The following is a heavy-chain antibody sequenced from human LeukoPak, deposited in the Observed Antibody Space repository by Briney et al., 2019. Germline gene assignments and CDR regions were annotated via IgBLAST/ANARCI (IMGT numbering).Heavy chain of an antibody. J-gene: IGHJ6*02. CDR3: AIPPLSGTGSSRPLAGMDV. CDR2: ISHTGSTT. V-gene: IGHV3-48*04. CDR1: GFTFSIYS. D-gene: IGHD3-10*01. Sequence: PGGSLRLSCAASGFTFSIYSLNWVRQAPGKRLEWVSYISHTGSTTSYTDSVKGRFTISRDNAKNSLYLQMNSLRAADTAVYYCAIPPLSGTGSSRPLAGMDVWGQGTTVTVSS.